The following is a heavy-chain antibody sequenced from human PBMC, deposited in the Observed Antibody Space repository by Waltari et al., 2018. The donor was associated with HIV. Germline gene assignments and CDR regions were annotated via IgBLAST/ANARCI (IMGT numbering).Heavy chain of an antibody. V-gene: IGHV3-66*01. Sequence: EVKLVESGGGLVQPGGSLRLFCAASGFTVSTNYMSWVRQAPGMGLEWVSLCDSDSNTRYADAVNGRFTISRDSSKNMVYLQMKSLRGEDTAVYYCANSDDYSNYYYGMDVWGQGTTVTVSS. CDR3: ANSDDYSNYYYGMDV. D-gene: IGHD4-4*01. CDR2: CDSDSNT. CDR1: GFTVSTNY. J-gene: IGHJ6*02.